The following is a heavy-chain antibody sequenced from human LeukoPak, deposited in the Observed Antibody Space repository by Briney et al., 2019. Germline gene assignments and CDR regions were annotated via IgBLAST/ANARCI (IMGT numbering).Heavy chain of an antibody. J-gene: IGHJ6*02. CDR2: IIPIFGTA. D-gene: IGHD5-24*01. V-gene: IGHV1-69*13. CDR1: GGTFSSYA. CDR3: ARDRRDGYNSIPYYYYYGMDV. Sequence: ASVKVSCEASGGTFSSYAISWVRQAPGQGLEWMGGIIPIFGTANYAQKFQGRVTITADESTSTAYMELSSLRSEDTAVYYCARDRRDGYNSIPYYYYYGMDVWGQGTTVTVSS.